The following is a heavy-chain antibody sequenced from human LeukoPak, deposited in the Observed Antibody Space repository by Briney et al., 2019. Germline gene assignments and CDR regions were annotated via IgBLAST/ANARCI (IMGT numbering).Heavy chain of an antibody. CDR2: INPNSGGT. V-gene: IGHV1-2*02. D-gene: IGHD6-19*01. CDR3: ARWSSIKVAATENC. Sequence: VASVKVSCKASGYTFTGYYMHWVRQTPGQGLEWMGWINPNSGGTNYAQKFQGRVTMTRDTSISTAYMELSRLRSDDTAVYYCARWSSIKVAATENCWGQGTLVTVSS. CDR1: GYTFTGYY. J-gene: IGHJ4*02.